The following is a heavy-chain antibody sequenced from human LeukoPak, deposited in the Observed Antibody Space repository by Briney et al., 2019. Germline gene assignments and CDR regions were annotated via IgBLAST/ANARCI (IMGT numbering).Heavy chain of an antibody. Sequence: ASVKVSCKASGGTFSSYAISWVRQAPGQGLEWMGRIIPIFGIANYAQKSQGRVTITADKSTSTAYMELSSLRSEDTAVYYCARDLSYNYFDYWGQGTLVTVSS. CDR3: ARDLSYNYFDY. V-gene: IGHV1-69*04. CDR2: IIPIFGIA. J-gene: IGHJ4*02. CDR1: GGTFSSYA. D-gene: IGHD2-2*02.